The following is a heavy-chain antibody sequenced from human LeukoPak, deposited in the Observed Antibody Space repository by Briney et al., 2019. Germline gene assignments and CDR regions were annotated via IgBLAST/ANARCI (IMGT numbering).Heavy chain of an antibody. V-gene: IGHV3-7*01. Sequence: GGSLRLSCAASGFTFSSYWMSCVRQAPGKGLEWVANIKQDGSEKYYVDSAKGRFTISRDNAKNSLYLQMNSLRAEDTAVYYCAREGGADFPYFDYWGQGTLVTVSS. CDR2: IKQDGSEK. D-gene: IGHD3-16*01. J-gene: IGHJ4*02. CDR3: AREGGADFPYFDY. CDR1: GFTFSSYW.